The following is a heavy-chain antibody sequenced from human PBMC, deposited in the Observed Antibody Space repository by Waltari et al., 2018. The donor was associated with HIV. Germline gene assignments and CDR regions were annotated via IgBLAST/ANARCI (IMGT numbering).Heavy chain of an antibody. J-gene: IGHJ3*02. CDR1: GFSLGNYN. CDR3: ARDLFCSGGTCYRYDVFNI. V-gene: IGHV3-21*01. D-gene: IGHD2-15*01. Sequence: EVQLVESGGGLAKPGGSRRLSCAASGFSLGNYNMTWVRQAPGKGLEWVSSITFSGNYIYYADSVKGRFTISRDNAKNSLYLQMSSLRAEDTAIYYCARDLFCSGGTCYRYDVFNIWGQGTMVTVSS. CDR2: ITFSGNYI.